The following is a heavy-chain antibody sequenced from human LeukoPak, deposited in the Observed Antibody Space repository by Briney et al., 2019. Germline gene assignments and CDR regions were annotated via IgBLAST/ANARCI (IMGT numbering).Heavy chain of an antibody. J-gene: IGHJ3*02. V-gene: IGHV1-46*01. D-gene: IGHD2-15*01. CDR1: GYTFTSYY. CDR2: INPSGGST. Sequence: GASVKVSCKASGYTFTSYYMHWVRQAPGQGLEWMGIINPSGGSTSYAQKFQGRVTMTRDMSTSTVYMELSSLRSEDTAVYYCARATGEVPVRGWAFDIWGQGTMVTVSS. CDR3: ARATGEVPVRGWAFDI.